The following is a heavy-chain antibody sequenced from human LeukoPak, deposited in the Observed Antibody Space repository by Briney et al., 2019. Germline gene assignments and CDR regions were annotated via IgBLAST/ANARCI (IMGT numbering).Heavy chain of an antibody. V-gene: IGHV2-70*11. J-gene: IGHJ3*02. D-gene: IGHD1-14*01. Sequence: SGPTLVNPTQTLTLTCTFPGSSLSTSGMCVSWIRQPPGKTLEWLARIDWDDDKYYSTSLKTRLTISKDTSKNQVVLTMTNMDPVDTATYYCARIPPYPEAFDIWGQGTMVTVSS. CDR2: IDWDDDK. CDR1: GSSLSTSGMC. CDR3: ARIPPYPEAFDI.